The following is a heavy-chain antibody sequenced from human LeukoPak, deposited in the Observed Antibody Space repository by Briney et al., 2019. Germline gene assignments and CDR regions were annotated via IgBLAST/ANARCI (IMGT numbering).Heavy chain of an antibody. D-gene: IGHD5-12*01. CDR3: AREGGYGRLGEY. CDR1: GDSVSSNGSA. J-gene: IGHJ4*02. V-gene: IGHV6-1*01. Sequence: SQTLSLTCGIPGDSVSSNGSAWNWLRQSPSRSPEWLGRTYYRSKWYNDYEASVKGRMSINPDTSKNQFSLQLNSVTPEDTAVYYCAREGGYGRLGEYWGQGTPVTVSS. CDR2: TYYRSKWYN.